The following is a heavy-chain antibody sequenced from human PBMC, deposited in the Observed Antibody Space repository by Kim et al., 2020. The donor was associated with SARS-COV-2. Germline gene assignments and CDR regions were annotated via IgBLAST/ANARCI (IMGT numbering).Heavy chain of an antibody. D-gene: IGHD3-10*01. CDR3: ARDGGFGELLPDY. V-gene: IGHV3-21*01. Sequence: AATVKGRFTSTRDNAKTSLYLQMNSLGAEDTAVYYCARDGGFGELLPDYWGQGTLVTVSS. J-gene: IGHJ4*02.